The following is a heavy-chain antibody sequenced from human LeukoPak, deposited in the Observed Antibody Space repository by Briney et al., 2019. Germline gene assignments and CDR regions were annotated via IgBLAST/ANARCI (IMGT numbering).Heavy chain of an antibody. J-gene: IGHJ4*02. CDR1: GGSISSSSYY. V-gene: IGHV4-39*07. D-gene: IGHD2-15*01. Sequence: SETLSLTCTVSGGSISSSSYYWGWIRQPPGKGREWIGSIYYSGSTYYNPSLKSRVTISVDTSKNQFSLKLSSVTAADTAVYYCARDWVVVVVAATPRGYWGQGTLVTVSS. CDR2: IYYSGST. CDR3: ARDWVVVVVAATPRGY.